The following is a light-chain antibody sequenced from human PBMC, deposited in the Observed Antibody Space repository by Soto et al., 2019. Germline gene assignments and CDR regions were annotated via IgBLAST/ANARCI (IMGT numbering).Light chain of an antibody. CDR1: QSVTSN. J-gene: IGKJ2*01. Sequence: EIVMTQSPATLSVSPGERATLSCRASQSVTSNLAWYQQKPGQAPRLLIYGASTRVTGIPARFSGSGSGTEFTLTISSLQSEDFAVYYCQQYSNWPPYTFGQGTKLEV. V-gene: IGKV3-15*01. CDR2: GAS. CDR3: QQYSNWPPYT.